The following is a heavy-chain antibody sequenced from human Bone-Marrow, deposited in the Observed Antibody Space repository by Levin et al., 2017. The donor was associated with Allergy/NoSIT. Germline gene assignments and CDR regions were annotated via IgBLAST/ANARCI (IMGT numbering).Heavy chain of an antibody. CDR3: ARDLSVVVAATAMFDY. Sequence: GGSLRLSCAASGFTFSSYAMHWVRQAPGKGLEWVAVISYDGSNKYYADSVKGRFTISRDNSKNTLYLQMNSLRAEDTAVYYCARDLSVVVAATAMFDYWGQGTLVTVSS. J-gene: IGHJ4*02. V-gene: IGHV3-30-3*01. CDR1: GFTFSSYA. D-gene: IGHD2-15*01. CDR2: ISYDGSNK.